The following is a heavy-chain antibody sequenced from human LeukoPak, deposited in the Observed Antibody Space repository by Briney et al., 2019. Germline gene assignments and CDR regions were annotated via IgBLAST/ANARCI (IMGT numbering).Heavy chain of an antibody. J-gene: IGHJ4*02. D-gene: IGHD2-2*01. CDR2: FDPEDGET. V-gene: IGHV1-24*01. Sequence: ASVKVSCKVSGYTLTELSMHWVRQAPGKGLEWMGGFDPEDGETIYAQKLQGRVTMTTDTSTSTAYMELRSLRSDDTAVYYCARGGGSDCSSTSCLSGDYWGRGTLVTVSS. CDR3: ARGGGSDCSSTSCLSGDY. CDR1: GYTLTELS.